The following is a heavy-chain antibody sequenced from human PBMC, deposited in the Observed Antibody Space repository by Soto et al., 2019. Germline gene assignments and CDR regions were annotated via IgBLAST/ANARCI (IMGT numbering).Heavy chain of an antibody. CDR2: ISSSSSYI. CDR1: GFTFSSYS. Sequence: GGSLRLSCAASGFTFSSYSMNWVRQAPGKGLEWVSSISSSSSYIYYADSVKGRFTISRDNAKNSLYLQMNSLRAEDTAVYYCASVVTFVYYYYMDVWGKGTTVTVSS. V-gene: IGHV3-21*01. CDR3: ASVVTFVYYYYMDV. D-gene: IGHD3-16*01. J-gene: IGHJ6*03.